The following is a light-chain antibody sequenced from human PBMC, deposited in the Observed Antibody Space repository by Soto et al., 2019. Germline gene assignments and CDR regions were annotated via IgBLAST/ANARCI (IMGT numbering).Light chain of an antibody. V-gene: IGKV1-39*01. Sequence: DIQMTQSPSSLSASVGDRVTITCRASQSISSYLNWYQQKPGKAHKLLIYAASSLQSGVPSRFSGSGSGTDFTLTISSLQPEDFATYYCQQSYSTPPWTFGQGTKVDIK. CDR2: AAS. CDR1: QSISSY. J-gene: IGKJ1*01. CDR3: QQSYSTPPWT.